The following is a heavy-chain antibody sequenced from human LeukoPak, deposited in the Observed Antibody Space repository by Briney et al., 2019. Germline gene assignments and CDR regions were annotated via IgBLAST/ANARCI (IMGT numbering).Heavy chain of an antibody. Sequence: SETLSLTCSVSGASVTSYFWNWIRQPPGKGLEWIGYILYSGTTNYKPSLNSRVTMSLDTSKNRFSLELSSVTAADTAVYYCARRIIARGLGQENWFDPWGQGILVTVSS. V-gene: IGHV4-59*02. CDR3: ARRIIARGLGQENWFDP. CDR2: ILYSGTT. J-gene: IGHJ5*02. D-gene: IGHD3-16*01. CDR1: GASVTSYF.